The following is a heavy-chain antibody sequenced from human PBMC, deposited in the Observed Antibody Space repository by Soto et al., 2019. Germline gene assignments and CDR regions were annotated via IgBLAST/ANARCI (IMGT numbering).Heavy chain of an antibody. Sequence: LRLSCAASGFTFSSYSMNWVRQAPGKRLGWVSSISSSSSYIYYADSVKGRFTISRDNAKNSLYLQMNSLRAEDTAVYYCARLSLSSGYYHHDAFDIWGQGTMVTVSS. D-gene: IGHD3-22*01. V-gene: IGHV3-21*01. CDR3: ARLSLSSGYYHHDAFDI. CDR1: GFTFSSYS. J-gene: IGHJ3*02. CDR2: ISSSSSYI.